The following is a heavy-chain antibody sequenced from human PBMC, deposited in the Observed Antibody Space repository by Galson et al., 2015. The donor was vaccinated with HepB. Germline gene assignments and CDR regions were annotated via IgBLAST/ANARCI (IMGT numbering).Heavy chain of an antibody. CDR2: ISSSSSTI. J-gene: IGHJ4*02. Sequence: SLRLSCAASGFTFSSYSMNWVRQAPGKGLEWVSYISSSSSTIYYADSVKGRFTISRDNAKNSLYLQMNSLRDEDTAVYYCARDRPPAITMIVVAPDYWGQGTLATVSS. D-gene: IGHD3-22*01. CDR1: GFTFSSYS. V-gene: IGHV3-48*02. CDR3: ARDRPPAITMIVVAPDY.